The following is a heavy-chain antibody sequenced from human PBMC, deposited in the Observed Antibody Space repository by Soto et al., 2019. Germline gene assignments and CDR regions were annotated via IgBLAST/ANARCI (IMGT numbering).Heavy chain of an antibody. J-gene: IGHJ3*02. CDR2: ISGSGGST. CDR3: AKDPLGSYGSGGSCYSNDAFDS. CDR1: GFTFSSYA. Sequence: EVQLLESGGGLVQPGGSLRLSCAASGFTFSSYAMSWVRQAPGKGLEWVSAISGSGGSTYYADSVKGRFTISRDNSKNXXYXQXTSLRAEDTAVYYCAKDPLGSYGSGGSCYSNDAFDSWGQGTMVTVSS. V-gene: IGHV3-23*01. D-gene: IGHD2-15*01.